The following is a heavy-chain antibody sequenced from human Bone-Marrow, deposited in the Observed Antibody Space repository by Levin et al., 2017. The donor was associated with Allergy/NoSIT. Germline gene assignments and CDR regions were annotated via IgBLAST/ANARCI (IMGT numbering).Heavy chain of an antibody. CDR2: IYYSGST. Sequence: PSETLSLTCTVSGGSISSGGYYWSWIRQHPGKGLEWIGYIYYSGSTYYNPSLKSRVTISVDTSKNQFSLKLSSVTAADTAVYYCARDHEVTPLRDNYYYGMDVWGQGTTVTVSS. J-gene: IGHJ6*02. CDR3: ARDHEVTPLRDNYYYGMDV. V-gene: IGHV4-31*03. CDR1: GGSISSGGYY. D-gene: IGHD5-18*01.